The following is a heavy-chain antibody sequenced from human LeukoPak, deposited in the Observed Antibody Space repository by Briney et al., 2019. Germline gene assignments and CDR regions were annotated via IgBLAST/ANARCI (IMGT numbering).Heavy chain of an antibody. CDR2: ISTNNGGT. J-gene: IGHJ4*02. Sequence: ASVKVPCKTSGYIFTDYHINWLRQAPGQGLEWIGWISTNNGGTKFLQKFQGRVTLTTDTSTTTAYMELRSLRSDATAVYCCARDSPGFGYFDHWGQGTVVTVSS. CDR1: GYIFTDYH. D-gene: IGHD3-16*01. V-gene: IGHV1-18*01. CDR3: ARDSPGFGYFDH.